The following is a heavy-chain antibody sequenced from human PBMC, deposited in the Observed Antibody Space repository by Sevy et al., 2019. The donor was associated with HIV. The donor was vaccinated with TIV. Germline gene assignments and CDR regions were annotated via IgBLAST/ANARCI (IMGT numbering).Heavy chain of an antibody. CDR2: INPNSGGT. CDR1: GYTFTDYF. J-gene: IGHJ3*02. Sequence: ASVKVSCKASGYTFTDYFMLWVRQAPGQGLEWMGWINPNSGGTNYAQRFRGRVTMTRDTSISTAYMELSRLRSDDTAVYYCASLSGYYYDSSRYYNTDAFDIWGQGTMVTVSS. CDR3: ASLSGYYYDSSRYYNTDAFDI. D-gene: IGHD3-22*01. V-gene: IGHV1-2*02.